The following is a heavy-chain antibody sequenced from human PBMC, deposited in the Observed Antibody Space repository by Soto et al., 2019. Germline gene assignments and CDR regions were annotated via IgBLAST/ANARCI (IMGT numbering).Heavy chain of an antibody. CDR3: ARVPGSYPDAFDI. D-gene: IGHD1-26*01. CDR2: INAGNGNT. V-gene: IGHV1-3*01. J-gene: IGHJ3*02. Sequence: ASVKVSCKASGYTFTSYAMHWVRQAPGQRLEWMGWINAGNGNTKYSQKFQGRVTITRDTSASTAYMELSSLRSEDTAVYYCARVPGSYPDAFDIWGQGTMVTVSS. CDR1: GYTFTSYA.